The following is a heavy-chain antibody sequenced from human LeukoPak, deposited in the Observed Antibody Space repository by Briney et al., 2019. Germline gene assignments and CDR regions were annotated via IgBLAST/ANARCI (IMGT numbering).Heavy chain of an antibody. Sequence: ASVKVSCKASGYTSTSYYMHWVRQAPGQGLEWMGIINPSGGSTSYAQKFQGRVTMTRDTSTSTVYMELSSLRSEDTAVYYCARELANYDFWSGYYDYYYYYGMDVWGQGTTVTVSS. CDR3: ARELANYDFWSGYYDYYYYYGMDV. J-gene: IGHJ6*02. D-gene: IGHD3-3*01. V-gene: IGHV1-46*01. CDR2: INPSGGST. CDR1: GYTSTSYY.